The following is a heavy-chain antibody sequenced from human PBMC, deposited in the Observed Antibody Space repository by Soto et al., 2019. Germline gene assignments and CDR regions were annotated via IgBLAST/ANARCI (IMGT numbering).Heavy chain of an antibody. CDR3: ARDWYYDSSGYLYAFDI. V-gene: IGHV1-18*01. D-gene: IGHD3-22*01. CDR1: GYTFTSYG. J-gene: IGHJ3*02. Sequence: ASVKVSCKASGYTFTSYGISWVRQAPGQGLEWMGWISAYNGNTNYAQKLQGRVTMTTDTSTSTAYMELRSLRSEDTAVYYCARDWYYDSSGYLYAFDIWGQGTMVTVSS. CDR2: ISAYNGNT.